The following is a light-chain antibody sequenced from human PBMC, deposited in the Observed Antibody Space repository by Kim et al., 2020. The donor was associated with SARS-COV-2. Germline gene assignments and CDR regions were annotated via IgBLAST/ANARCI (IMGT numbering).Light chain of an antibody. J-gene: IGLJ3*02. CDR2: EDN. CDR1: NLGHKY. Sequence: SYELTQPPSVSVSPGQTASITCSGDNLGHKYAYWYHQKPGQSPVLAIYEDNKRPSGIPERFSGSNSGNTATLTISGTQPMDEADYYCQAWDSSTAVFGGGTQLTVL. V-gene: IGLV3-1*01. CDR3: QAWDSSTAV.